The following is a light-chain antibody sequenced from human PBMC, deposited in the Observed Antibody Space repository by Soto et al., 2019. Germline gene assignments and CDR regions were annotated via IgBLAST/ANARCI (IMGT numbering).Light chain of an antibody. J-gene: IGLJ3*02. V-gene: IGLV1-51*02. CDR3: ATWDSSLSVV. Sequence: QSVLTQPPSVSAAPGQTVTISCSGSISNIGNNYVSWYQQLPGAAPKLLIYETYKLPSGIPDRFSASKSGTSATLGITGLQTGDEADYYCATWDSSLSVVFGGGTKLTVL. CDR1: ISNIGNNY. CDR2: ETY.